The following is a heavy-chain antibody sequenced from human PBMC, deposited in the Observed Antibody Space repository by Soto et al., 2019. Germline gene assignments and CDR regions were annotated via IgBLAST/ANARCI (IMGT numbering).Heavy chain of an antibody. Sequence: EVQLLESGGGLVQPGGSLRLSCAASGFTFTDYDLSWVRQAPGKGLEWVATISGIGGSTYLADSVKGRLSISRDNSKNTVSLLLNSLRAEDTAVYFCARGSAGYISSWYYFDYWGRGTLVTVSS. CDR1: GFTFTDYD. V-gene: IGHV3-23*01. D-gene: IGHD6-13*01. CDR2: ISGIGGST. CDR3: ARGSAGYISSWYYFDY. J-gene: IGHJ4*02.